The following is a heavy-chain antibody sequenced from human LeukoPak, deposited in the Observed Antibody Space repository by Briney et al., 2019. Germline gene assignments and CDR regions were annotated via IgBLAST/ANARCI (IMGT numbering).Heavy chain of an antibody. V-gene: IGHV4-30-2*01. D-gene: IGHD3-10*01. Sequence: PSETLSLTCTVSGGSISSGGYYWSWIRQPPGKGLEWIGYIYHSGSTYYNPSLKSRVTISVDTSKNQFSLKLSSVTAADTAVYYCARQTEGRISLIREIICYFDYWGQGALVTVSS. J-gene: IGHJ4*02. CDR3: ARQTEGRISLIREIICYFDY. CDR2: IYHSGST. CDR1: GGSISSGGYY.